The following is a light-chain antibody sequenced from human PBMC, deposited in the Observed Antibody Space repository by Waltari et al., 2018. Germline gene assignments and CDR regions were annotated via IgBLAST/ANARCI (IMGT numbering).Light chain of an antibody. CDR1: SSDIGAYDF. J-gene: IGLJ2*01. V-gene: IGLV2-14*03. CDR2: NVF. CDR3: SSYSDSRPL. Sequence: QPALTQSASVSGSPGQSITISCTGTSSDIGAYDFLSWYQQHPGRAPNLIIYNVFTRPSGVSSRFSGSKSGNTASLTISGLQAEDEADYFCSSYSDSRPLFGGGTKVTVL.